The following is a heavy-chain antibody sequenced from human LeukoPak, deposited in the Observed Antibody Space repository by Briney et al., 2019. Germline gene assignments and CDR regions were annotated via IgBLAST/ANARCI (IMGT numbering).Heavy chain of an antibody. CDR3: ARDLDSITIFGVVSNWFDP. Sequence: SVKVSCKASGGTFSGYAISWVRQAPGQGLEWMGGIIPIFGTANYAQKFQGRVTITADESTSTAYMELSSLRSEDTAVYYCARDLDSITIFGVVSNWFDPWGQGTLVTVSS. V-gene: IGHV1-69*13. D-gene: IGHD3-3*01. J-gene: IGHJ5*02. CDR1: GGTFSGYA. CDR2: IIPIFGTA.